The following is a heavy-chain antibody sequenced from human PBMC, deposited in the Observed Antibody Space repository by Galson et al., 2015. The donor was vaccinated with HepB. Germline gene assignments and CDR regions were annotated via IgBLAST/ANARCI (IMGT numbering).Heavy chain of an antibody. Sequence: SLRLSCAASGFTFSGSAIHWVRQASGRGPEWIGHIRSKATNYAALYVPSLKGRFTISRDDSKNMAYLHMRGLKTDDTAVYYCVRSGDFSGYSSRWGQGTLVTVSS. CDR3: VRSGDFSGYSSR. CDR1: GFTFSGSA. D-gene: IGHD6-13*01. J-gene: IGHJ4*02. V-gene: IGHV3-73*01. CDR2: IRSKATNYAA.